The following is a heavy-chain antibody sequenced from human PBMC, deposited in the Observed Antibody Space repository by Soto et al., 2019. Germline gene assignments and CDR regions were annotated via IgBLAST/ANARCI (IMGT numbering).Heavy chain of an antibody. Sequence: XSVKVSCKASGGTFGSQGIAWVRQAPGQGLEWMGGLIAMLGTPTYAKKVQGRATISADESLTSSYLELRSLRSEDTGVYFCARGDMANFDYWGQGPVATASS. D-gene: IGHD2-15*01. V-gene: IGHV1-69*13. CDR2: LIAMLGTP. J-gene: IGHJ4*02. CDR3: ARGDMANFDY. CDR1: GGTFGSQG.